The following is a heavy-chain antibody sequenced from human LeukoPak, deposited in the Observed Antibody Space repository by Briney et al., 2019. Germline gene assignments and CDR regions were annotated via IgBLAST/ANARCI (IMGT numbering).Heavy chain of an antibody. CDR2: LYSGGAT. Sequence: GGSLRLSCAASGFTFKDNFMSWVRQAPGKGLEWVSVLYSGGATYYADSVKGRFIISRDNSKNTVSLQMNDLRTEDTAFYYCTRDSANYHFAYWGQGALVTVSS. V-gene: IGHV3-66*01. D-gene: IGHD4/OR15-4a*01. CDR3: TRDSANYHFAY. CDR1: GFTFKDNF. J-gene: IGHJ4*02.